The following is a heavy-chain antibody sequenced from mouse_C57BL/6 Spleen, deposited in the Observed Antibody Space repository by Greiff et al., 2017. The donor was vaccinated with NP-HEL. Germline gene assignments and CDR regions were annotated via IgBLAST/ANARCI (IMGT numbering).Heavy chain of an antibody. CDR2: IYPGGGYT. CDR3: ARGDYGNSFAY. V-gene: IGHV1-63*01. Sequence: QVQLQQSGAELVRPWTSVKMSCKASGYTFTNYWIGWAKQRPGHGLEWIGDIYPGGGYTNYNEKFKGKATLTADKSSSTAYMQFSSLTSEDSAIYYCARGDYGNSFAYWGQGTLVTVSA. D-gene: IGHD2-1*01. CDR1: GYTFTNYW. J-gene: IGHJ3*01.